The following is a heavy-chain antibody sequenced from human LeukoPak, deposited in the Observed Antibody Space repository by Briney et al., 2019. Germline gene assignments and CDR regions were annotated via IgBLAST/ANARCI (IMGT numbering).Heavy chain of an antibody. CDR2: ISYDGSNK. D-gene: IGHD6-19*01. Sequence: PGRSLRLSCAASGFTFSSYAMHWVRQAPGKGLEWVAVISYDGSNKYYADSVKGRFTISRDNSKNTLYLQINSLRTEDTAVYYCAKDLDSSGWYGFDYWGQGTLVTVSS. CDR1: GFTFSSYA. J-gene: IGHJ4*02. CDR3: AKDLDSSGWYGFDY. V-gene: IGHV3-30*04.